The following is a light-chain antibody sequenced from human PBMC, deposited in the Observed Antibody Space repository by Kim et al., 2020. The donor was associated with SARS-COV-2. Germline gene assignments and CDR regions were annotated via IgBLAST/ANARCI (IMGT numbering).Light chain of an antibody. V-gene: IGLV2-11*01. CDR3: CSYAGSYTVYV. CDR2: DVS. J-gene: IGLJ1*01. CDR1: SSDVGGYNY. Sequence: QSALTQPRSVSGSPGQSVTISCTGTSSDVGGYNYVSWYQQHPGKAPKLVIYDVSKRPSGVPDRFSGSKSGNTASLTVSGLQAEDEADYYCCSYAGSYTVYVFGTGTKVTVL.